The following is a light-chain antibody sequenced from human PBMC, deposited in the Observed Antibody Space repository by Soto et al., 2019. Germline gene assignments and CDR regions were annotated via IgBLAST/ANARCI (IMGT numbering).Light chain of an antibody. CDR2: GAS. CDR1: QSVSSSY. Sequence: ETVLTQSPGTLSLSPGERATLSCRASQSVSSSYLAWYQQRPGQAPRXXIYGASSRETGIPERFSGGGAGTECTRTISRLEPEDVEVYYCQQYGSSPLTFGQGTKV. V-gene: IGKV3-20*01. J-gene: IGKJ1*01. CDR3: QQYGSSPLT.